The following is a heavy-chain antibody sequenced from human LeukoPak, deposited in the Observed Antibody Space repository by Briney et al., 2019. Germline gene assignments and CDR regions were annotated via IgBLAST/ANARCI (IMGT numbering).Heavy chain of an antibody. J-gene: IGHJ4*02. Sequence: PGGSLRLSCVASGFALSSYWMSWVRQAPGKGPEWVANIKQDGSKQYYVDSVKGRFTISRDNAKNSLYLQMNSLRAEDTAVYYCTRGGGWFPDYWGQGTLVTVSS. CDR3: TRGGGWFPDY. CDR2: IKQDGSKQ. V-gene: IGHV3-7*04. CDR1: GFALSSYW. D-gene: IGHD6-19*01.